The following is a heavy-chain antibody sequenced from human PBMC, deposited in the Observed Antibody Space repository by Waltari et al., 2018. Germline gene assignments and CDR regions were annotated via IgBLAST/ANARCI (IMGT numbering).Heavy chain of an antibody. J-gene: IGHJ4*02. D-gene: IGHD3-22*01. CDR2: ISVYNGHT. V-gene: IGHV1-18*01. CDR1: GYAFSSYG. Sequence: QIQLIQSGPEVKKPGASVKVSCKASGYAFSSYGIPWVRQAHGQGLEWMGWISVYNGHTSYAQNLQDRVTMTTDTSTNTADMELRSPTSDDTAVYYCARVGGNRYYYDGRGFVYYFDYWGQGTLVTVSS. CDR3: ARVGGNRYYYDGRGFVYYFDY.